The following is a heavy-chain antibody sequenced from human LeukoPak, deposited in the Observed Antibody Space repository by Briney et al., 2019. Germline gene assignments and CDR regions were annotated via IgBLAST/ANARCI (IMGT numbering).Heavy chain of an antibody. CDR1: GYSFTSYW. Sequence: GGSLKISCKGSGYSFTSYWIGWVRQMPGKGLEGRGIIYPGDSDTRYSPSFQGQVTISADKSISTAYLQWSSLKASDTAMYYCARGSTIYYFDYWGQGHLVTVSS. D-gene: IGHD3-10*01. CDR3: ARGSTIYYFDY. J-gene: IGHJ4*02. CDR2: IYPGDSDT. V-gene: IGHV5-51*01.